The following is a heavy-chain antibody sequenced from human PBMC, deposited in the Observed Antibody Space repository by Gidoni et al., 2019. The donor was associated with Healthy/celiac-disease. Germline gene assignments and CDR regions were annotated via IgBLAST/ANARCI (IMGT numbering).Heavy chain of an antibody. CDR1: GSTFTSYD. CDR2: MNPNSGNT. D-gene: IGHD1-7*01. J-gene: IGHJ6*02. CDR3: ARWGRTGTTDYYYGMDV. Sequence: QVQLVQSGAEVKKPGASVKVSCKASGSTFTSYDINWVRQATGQGLEWMGWMNPNSGNTGYAQKFQGRVTMTRNTSISTAYMELSSLRSEDTAVYYCARWGRTGTTDYYYGMDVWGQGTTVTVSS. V-gene: IGHV1-8*01.